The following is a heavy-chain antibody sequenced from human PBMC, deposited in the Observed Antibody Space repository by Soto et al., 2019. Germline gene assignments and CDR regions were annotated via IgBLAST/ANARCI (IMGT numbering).Heavy chain of an antibody. D-gene: IGHD3-16*02. CDR3: ARGGPYDYIWGSYRYTDFDY. CDR2: TYYRSKWYN. J-gene: IGHJ4*02. CDR1: GDSVSSNSAA. Sequence: KQSQTLSLTCAISGDSVSSNSAAWNWIRQSPSRGLEWLGRTYYRSKWYNDYAVSVKSRITINPDTSKNQFSLQLNSVTPEDTAVYYCARGGPYDYIWGSYRYTDFDYWGQGTLVTVSS. V-gene: IGHV6-1*01.